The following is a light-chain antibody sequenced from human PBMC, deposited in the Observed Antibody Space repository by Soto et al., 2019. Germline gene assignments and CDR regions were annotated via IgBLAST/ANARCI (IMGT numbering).Light chain of an antibody. J-gene: IGKJ2*01. CDR1: QSISSY. Sequence: DIQMTQSPSSLSASVGDRVTITCRASQSISSYLNWYQQKPGKAPKLLIYAASSLQSGVPSRFGGSGSGTDFTLTTSSLQPEDFETNYCQTIYRTPLMYSFGQGTKREIK. V-gene: IGKV1-39*01. CDR3: QTIYRTPLMYS. CDR2: AAS.